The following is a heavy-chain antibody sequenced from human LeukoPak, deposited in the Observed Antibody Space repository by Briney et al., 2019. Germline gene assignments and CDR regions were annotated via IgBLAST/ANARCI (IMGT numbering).Heavy chain of an antibody. V-gene: IGHV4-59*01. CDR2: IYYSGST. D-gene: IGHD6-19*01. J-gene: IGHJ6*02. Sequence: PSETLSLTCAVYGGSFSSYYWSWIRQPPGKGLEWIGYIYYSGSTNYNPSLKSRVTISVDTSKNQFSLKLSSVTAADTAVYYCARGGIAVAGRGPSYYYYGMDVWGQGTTVTVSS. CDR1: GGSFSSYY. CDR3: ARGGIAVAGRGPSYYYYGMDV.